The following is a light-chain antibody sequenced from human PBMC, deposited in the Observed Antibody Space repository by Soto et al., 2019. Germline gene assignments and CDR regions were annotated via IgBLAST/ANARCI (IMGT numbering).Light chain of an antibody. V-gene: IGLV2-14*01. CDR1: SSDLAIYNY. Sequence: QSALTQPASVSGSPGQSITISCTGTSSDLAIYNYVSWYQQQPGKAPKIMIYQVTNRPSGVSNRFSCSRSGNTASLTISGLQAEDEADYYCSSYTDSSNYVFGTGTKLTVL. CDR3: SSYTDSSNYV. J-gene: IGLJ1*01. CDR2: QVT.